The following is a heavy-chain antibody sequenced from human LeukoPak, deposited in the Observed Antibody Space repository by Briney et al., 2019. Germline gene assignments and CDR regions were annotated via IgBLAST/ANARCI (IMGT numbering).Heavy chain of an antibody. D-gene: IGHD4/OR15-4a*01. Sequence: ASVKVSCKASGYTFTSYYMHWVRRAPGQGLEWMGIINPSGGSTSYAQKFQGRVTMTRDTSTSTVYMELSRLRSDDTAVYYCARVGYRTYGGNVHWGQGTLVTVSS. CDR2: INPSGGST. V-gene: IGHV1-46*01. J-gene: IGHJ4*02. CDR3: ARVGYRTYGGNVH. CDR1: GYTFTSYY.